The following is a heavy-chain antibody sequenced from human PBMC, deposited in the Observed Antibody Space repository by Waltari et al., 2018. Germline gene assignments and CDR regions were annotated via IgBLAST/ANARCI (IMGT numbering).Heavy chain of an antibody. CDR1: GFSFSSYG. CDR3: ARDYPDMDV. D-gene: IGHD3-16*02. V-gene: IGHV3-33*01. CDR2: IWYDGSGK. J-gene: IGHJ6*03. Sequence: QVQLVESGGGVVQPGRSLRLSCAASGFSFSSYGIHWVRQAPGKGLGGVAVIWYDGSGKYYVDSMRGRFTISRDNSKNTAYLQMNSLRVEDTAVYYCARDYPDMDVWGKGTTVIVSS.